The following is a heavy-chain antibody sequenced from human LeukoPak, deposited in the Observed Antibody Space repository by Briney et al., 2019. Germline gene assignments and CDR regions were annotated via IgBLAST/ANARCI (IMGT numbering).Heavy chain of an antibody. Sequence: GASVKVSCKASGGTFSSYAISWVRQAPGQGLEWMGGIIPIFGTANYAQKFQGRVTITADKSTSTAYMELSSLRSEDTAVYYCARDREWLGAFDIWGQGTMVTVSS. CDR3: ARDREWLGAFDI. D-gene: IGHD6-19*01. V-gene: IGHV1-69*06. J-gene: IGHJ3*02. CDR1: GGTFSSYA. CDR2: IIPIFGTA.